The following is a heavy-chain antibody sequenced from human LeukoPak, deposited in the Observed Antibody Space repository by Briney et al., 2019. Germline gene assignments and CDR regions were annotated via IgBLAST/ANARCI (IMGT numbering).Heavy chain of an antibody. D-gene: IGHD6-13*01. CDR2: ISWNSGSI. Sequence: GGSLRLSCAASGFTFDDYAMHWVRQAPGKGLEWVSGISWNSGSIGYADSVKGRFTISRDNAKNSLYLRMNSLRAEDMALYYCAKGIWGAAAVTPIDYWGQGTLVTVSS. CDR1: GFTFDDYA. V-gene: IGHV3-9*03. J-gene: IGHJ4*02. CDR3: AKGIWGAAAVTPIDY.